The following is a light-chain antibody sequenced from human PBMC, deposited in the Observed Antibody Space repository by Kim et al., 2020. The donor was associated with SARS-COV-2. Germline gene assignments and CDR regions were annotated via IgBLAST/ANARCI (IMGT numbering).Light chain of an antibody. CDR1: QGIRNY. Sequence: DIQLTQSPSFLSASVGDRVTITCRASQGIRNYLSWYQQKPGKAPELLIYSASTLQNGVPSRLSGSGSGTEFTLTINSLQPEDSATYHCQQLSRYPYTFGQGTKVDIK. CDR2: SAS. J-gene: IGKJ2*01. V-gene: IGKV1-9*01. CDR3: QQLSRYPYT.